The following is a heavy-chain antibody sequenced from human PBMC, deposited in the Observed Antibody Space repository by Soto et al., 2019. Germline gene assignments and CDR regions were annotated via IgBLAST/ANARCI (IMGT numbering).Heavy chain of an antibody. CDR2: IYYSGST. D-gene: IGHD2-2*01. V-gene: IGHV4-59*08. J-gene: IGHJ4*02. Sequence: HSECLALTCAVCGGSMWSYYWTVIRQPPGKGLEWIGYIYYSGSTNYNPSLKSRVTISVDTSKNQFSLKLSSVTAADTAVYYCARIEPAGKIEYWGQGTLVTVSS. CDR1: GGSMWSYY. CDR3: ARIEPAGKIEY.